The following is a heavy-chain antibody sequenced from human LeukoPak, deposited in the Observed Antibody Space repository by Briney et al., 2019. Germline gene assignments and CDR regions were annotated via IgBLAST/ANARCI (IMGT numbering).Heavy chain of an antibody. CDR3: ARARNLLRFLEWLTHYYYGMDV. CDR1: GFTFSSYA. D-gene: IGHD3-3*01. V-gene: IGHV3-30-3*01. Sequence: GGSLRLSCAASGFTFSSYAMHWVRQAPGKGLEWVAVISYEGSNKYYADSVKGRFTISRDNSKNTLYLEMNSLRAEDTAVYYCARARNLLRFLEWLTHYYYGMDVWGQGTTVTVSS. J-gene: IGHJ6*02. CDR2: ISYEGSNK.